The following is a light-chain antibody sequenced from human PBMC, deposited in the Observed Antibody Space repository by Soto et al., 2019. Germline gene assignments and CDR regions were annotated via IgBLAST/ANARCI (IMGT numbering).Light chain of an antibody. CDR1: QSISSW. CDR3: QQYNSYSCT. CDR2: DAS. J-gene: IGKJ2*02. Sequence: GDRVTITCRASQSISSWLAWYQQKPGKAPKLLIYDASSLESGVPSRFSGSGSGTEFTLTISSPQPDDFATYYCQQYNSYSCTFGQGTKLEIK. V-gene: IGKV1-5*01.